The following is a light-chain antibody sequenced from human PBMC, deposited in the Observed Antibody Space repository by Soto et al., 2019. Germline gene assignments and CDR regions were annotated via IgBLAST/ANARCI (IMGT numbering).Light chain of an antibody. CDR1: QSISSL. V-gene: IGKV3-15*01. CDR3: QQYYDWPIT. J-gene: IGKJ5*01. Sequence: VVLTQSNATLSVSPGERATLSCRASQSISSLLAWYQQKLGQAPRLLIYGASTRATGIPARFSGSGSGTDFTLTISSLQSEDFAVYYCQQYYDWPITFGQGTRLEIK. CDR2: GAS.